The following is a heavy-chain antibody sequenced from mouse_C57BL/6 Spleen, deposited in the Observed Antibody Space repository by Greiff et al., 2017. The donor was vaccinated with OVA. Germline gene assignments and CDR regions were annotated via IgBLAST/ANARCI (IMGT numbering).Heavy chain of an antibody. CDR3: ARSGDYDDGFAY. D-gene: IGHD2-4*01. Sequence: EVKLVESGPELVKPGASVKMSCKASGYTFTDYNMHWVKQSHGKSLEWIGYINPNNGGTSYNQKFKGKATLTADKSSSTAYMQLNSLTSEDSAVYFCARSGDYDDGFAYWGQGTLVTVSA. V-gene: IGHV1-22*01. CDR1: GYTFTDYN. CDR2: INPNNGGT. J-gene: IGHJ3*01.